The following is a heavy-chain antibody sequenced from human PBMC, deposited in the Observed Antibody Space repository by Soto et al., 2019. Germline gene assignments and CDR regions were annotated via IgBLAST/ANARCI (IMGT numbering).Heavy chain of an antibody. CDR3: ARDRRDDYGGNSDAFDI. Sequence: SETLSLTCAVYGGSFSGYYWTWIRQPPGTGLEWIGEINHSGSTNYNPSLKSRVTISVDTSKNQFSLKLSSVTAADTAVYYCARDRRDDYGGNSDAFDIWGQGTTVTVSS. V-gene: IGHV4-34*01. D-gene: IGHD4-17*01. CDR2: INHSGST. CDR1: GGSFSGYY. J-gene: IGHJ3*02.